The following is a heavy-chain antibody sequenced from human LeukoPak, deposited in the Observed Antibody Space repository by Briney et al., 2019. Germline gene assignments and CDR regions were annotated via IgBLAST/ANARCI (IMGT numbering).Heavy chain of an antibody. CDR3: AKVPPSDTAINWFDP. CDR1: GFTFSSYA. CDR2: ISGSGGST. D-gene: IGHD5-18*01. J-gene: IGHJ5*02. V-gene: IGHV3-23*01. Sequence: SGGSLRLSCAASGFTFSSYAMSWVRQAPGKGLEWVSAISGSGGSTYYADSVKGRFTISRDNPKNTLYLQMNSLRAEDTAVYYCAKVPPSDTAINWFDPWGQGTLVTVSS.